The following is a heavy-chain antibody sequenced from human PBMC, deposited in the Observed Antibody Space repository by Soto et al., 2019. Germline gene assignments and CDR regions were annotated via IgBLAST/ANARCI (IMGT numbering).Heavy chain of an antibody. CDR3: ARGIFGGSYDFWH. J-gene: IGHJ4*02. D-gene: IGHD3-3*01. V-gene: IGHV3-66*01. CDR1: GFIVSGIF. Sequence: EVRLVESGGGLVQPGGSLRLSCAASGFIVSGIFMTWVRQVPGKGPEWVSTLSSDDKTYYADSVRGRFTISRDSSKNTLFLQMNTLRAEDTAVYHCARGIFGGSYDFWHGGQGTLVTVSS. CDR2: LSSDDKT.